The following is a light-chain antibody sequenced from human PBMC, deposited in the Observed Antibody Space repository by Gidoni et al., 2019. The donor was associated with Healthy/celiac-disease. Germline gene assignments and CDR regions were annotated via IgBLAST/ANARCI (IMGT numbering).Light chain of an antibody. J-gene: IGLJ3*02. CDR1: ALPKKY. Sequence: SYELTQPPSVSVSLGQMARITCSGEALPKKYAYWYQQKPGQFPVLVIYKDSERPSGSPERFSGSSSGTIVTLTISGVQAEDEADYYCLSADSSGTYPWVFGGGTKLTVL. V-gene: IGLV3-16*01. CDR2: KDS. CDR3: LSADSSGTYPWV.